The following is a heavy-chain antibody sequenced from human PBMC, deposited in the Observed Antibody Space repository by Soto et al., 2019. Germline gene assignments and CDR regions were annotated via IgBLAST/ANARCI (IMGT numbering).Heavy chain of an antibody. J-gene: IGHJ4*02. Sequence: PGGSLRLSCAASGFTISSYGMHWVRQAPGKGLEWVAVIWYDGSNKYYADSVKGRFTISRDNSKNTLYLQMNSLRAEDTAVYYCARDDYYGSGSSFDYWGQGTLVTVSS. CDR1: GFTISSYG. CDR3: ARDDYYGSGSSFDY. D-gene: IGHD3-10*01. V-gene: IGHV3-33*08. CDR2: IWYDGSNK.